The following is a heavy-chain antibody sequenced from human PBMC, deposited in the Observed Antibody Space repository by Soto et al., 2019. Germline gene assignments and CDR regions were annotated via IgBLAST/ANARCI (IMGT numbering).Heavy chain of an antibody. D-gene: IGHD5-18*01. CDR3: ARPRGYSYGFDY. Sequence: ASVKVYCKASGYTLTSYGVSWVRQAPGQGLEWMGWISAYKGNTNYAQKLQGRVTMTTDTSTSIAYMELRSLRSDDTAVYYCARPRGYSYGFDYWGQGTLVTVSS. CDR2: ISAYKGNT. V-gene: IGHV1-18*01. J-gene: IGHJ4*02. CDR1: GYTLTSYG.